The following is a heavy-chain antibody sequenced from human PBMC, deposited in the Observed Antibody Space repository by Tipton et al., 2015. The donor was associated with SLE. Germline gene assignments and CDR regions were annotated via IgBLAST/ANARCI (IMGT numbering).Heavy chain of an antibody. CDR1: GYSISSGY. CDR3: ARRRSDFWTGSIKGVFDY. Sequence: TLSLTCSVSGYSISSGYWGWFRQAPGKGLEWIGTVYHSGTTYYNPSLKSRVTISIATSKNRFSLNLHSVTAADTAVYYCARRRSDFWTGSIKGVFDYWGRGTLVTVSS. J-gene: IGHJ4*02. V-gene: IGHV4-38-2*01. CDR2: VYHSGTT. D-gene: IGHD3/OR15-3a*01.